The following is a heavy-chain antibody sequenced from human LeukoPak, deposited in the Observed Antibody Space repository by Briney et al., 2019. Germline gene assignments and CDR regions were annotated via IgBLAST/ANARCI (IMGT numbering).Heavy chain of an antibody. CDR2: IFPGDSDT. Sequence: GEPLKISCKGSGYSFTSYWIGWVRQMPGKGLEWMGIIFPGDSDTRYSPSFQGQVTISADKSISTAYLQWSSLKASDTAMYHCARFHSTTWYADYWGQGTLVTVSS. CDR1: GYSFTSYW. V-gene: IGHV5-51*01. J-gene: IGHJ4*02. CDR3: ARFHSTTWYADY. D-gene: IGHD6-13*01.